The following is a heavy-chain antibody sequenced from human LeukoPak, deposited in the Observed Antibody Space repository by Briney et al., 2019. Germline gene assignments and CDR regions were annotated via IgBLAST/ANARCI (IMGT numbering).Heavy chain of an antibody. D-gene: IGHD6-13*01. J-gene: IGHJ4*02. Sequence: GGSLRLPCAASGFTFSSYSMNWVRQAPGKGLEWVSSISSSSSYIYYADSVKGRFTISRDNAKNSLYLQMNSLRAEDTALYYCAKDMGYSSSWYLANFDYWGQGTLVTVSS. CDR3: AKDMGYSSSWYLANFDY. CDR1: GFTFSSYS. CDR2: ISSSSSYI. V-gene: IGHV3-21*04.